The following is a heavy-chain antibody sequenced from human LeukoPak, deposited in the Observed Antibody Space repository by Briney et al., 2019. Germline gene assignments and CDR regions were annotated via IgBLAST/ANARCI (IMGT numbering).Heavy chain of an antibody. V-gene: IGHV3-30-3*01. CDR3: ARVLRYFDWLSPGAN. CDR2: ISYDGSNK. D-gene: IGHD3-9*01. J-gene: IGHJ4*02. CDR1: GFTFSSYA. Sequence: GGSLRPSCAASGFTFSSYAMHWVRQAPGKGLEWVAVISYDGSNKYYADSVKGRFTISRDNSKNTLYLQMNSLRAEDTAVYYCARVLRYFDWLSPGANWGQGTLVTVSS.